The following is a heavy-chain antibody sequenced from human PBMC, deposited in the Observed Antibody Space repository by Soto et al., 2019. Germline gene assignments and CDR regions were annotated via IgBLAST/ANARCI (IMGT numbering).Heavy chain of an antibody. CDR3: ASPKIAFYNWFDP. CDR2: INAGNGNT. CDR1: GYTFTSYA. J-gene: IGHJ5*02. V-gene: IGHV1-3*01. Sequence: ASVKVSCKASGYTFTSYAMHWVRQAPGQRLEWMGWINAGNGNTKYSQKFQGRVTITRDTSASTAYMELSSVTAADTAVYYCASPKIAFYNWFDPWGQGTLVTVSS. D-gene: IGHD3-3*02.